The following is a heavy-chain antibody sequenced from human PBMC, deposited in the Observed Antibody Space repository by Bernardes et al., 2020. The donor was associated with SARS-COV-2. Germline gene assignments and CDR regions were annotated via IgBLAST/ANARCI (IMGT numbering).Heavy chain of an antibody. Sequence: SETLSLTCAVYGGSFSGYYWSWIRQPPGKGLEWIGEINHSGSTNYNPSLKSRVTISVDTSKNQFSLKLSSVTAADTAVYYCARGLTVQGVIIYYYYGMDVWGQGTTVTVSS. CDR3: ARGLTVQGVIIYYYYGMDV. D-gene: IGHD3-10*01. V-gene: IGHV4-34*01. CDR2: INHSGST. J-gene: IGHJ6*02. CDR1: GGSFSGYY.